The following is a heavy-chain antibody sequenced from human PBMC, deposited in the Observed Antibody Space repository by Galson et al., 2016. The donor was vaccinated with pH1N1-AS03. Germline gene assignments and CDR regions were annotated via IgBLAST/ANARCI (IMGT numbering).Heavy chain of an antibody. CDR1: GLEFSYFW. Sequence: SLRLSCAASGLEFSYFWMTWVRQAPGKGPEWVANIKQDGSETHYVDSVKGRFTISRDNAKNSLYLQMNSPRVGDTAMYYCARGEMIGDDSWGQGTLVTVSS. CDR3: ARGEMIGDDS. CDR2: IKQDGSET. J-gene: IGHJ4*02. V-gene: IGHV3-7*03. D-gene: IGHD3-16*01.